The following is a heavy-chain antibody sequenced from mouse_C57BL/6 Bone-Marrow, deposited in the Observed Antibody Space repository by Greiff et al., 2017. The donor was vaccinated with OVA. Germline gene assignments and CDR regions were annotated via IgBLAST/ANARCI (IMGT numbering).Heavy chain of an antibody. J-gene: IGHJ2*01. CDR3: ARITTVNYFDY. CDR2: IYPGDGDT. V-gene: IGHV1-80*01. D-gene: IGHD1-1*01. Sequence: VHLVESGAELVKPGASVKISCKASGYALSSYWLNRVKQRPGKGLEWIGQIYPGDGDTNYNGKFKGKATLTADKSSSPAYMQLSSLTSEDSAVYFCARITTVNYFDYWGQGTTLTVSS. CDR1: GYALSSYW.